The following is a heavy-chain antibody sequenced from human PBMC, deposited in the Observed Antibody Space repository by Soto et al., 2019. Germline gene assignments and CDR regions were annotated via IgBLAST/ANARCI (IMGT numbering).Heavy chain of an antibody. CDR3: ASPYSSSCLSLDY. D-gene: IGHD6-13*01. V-gene: IGHV5-51*01. J-gene: IGHJ4*02. Sequence: GESLKISCKGSGYSFTSYWIGWVRQMPGKGLEWMGIIYPGDSDTRYSPSFQGQVTISADKSISTAYLQWSSLKASDTAMYYCASPYSSSCLSLDYWGQGSLVTDSS. CDR2: IYPGDSDT. CDR1: GYSFTSYW.